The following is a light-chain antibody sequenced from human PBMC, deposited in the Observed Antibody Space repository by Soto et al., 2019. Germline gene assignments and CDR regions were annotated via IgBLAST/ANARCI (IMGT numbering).Light chain of an antibody. V-gene: IGKV1-5*03. CDR3: QQYHSFSRT. CDR2: KAS. CDR1: QSISSW. Sequence: DIQMTQSPSTLSASVGDRVTITCRASQSISSWLAWYQQKPGKAPKLLIHKASSLESGVPSRFSGSGSGTEFTLTISSLQPDDSATYYCQQYHSFSRTFGQGTKLEIK. J-gene: IGKJ2*01.